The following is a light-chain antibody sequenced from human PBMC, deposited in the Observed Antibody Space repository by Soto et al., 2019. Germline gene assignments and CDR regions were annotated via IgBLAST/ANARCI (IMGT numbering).Light chain of an antibody. CDR1: SSDVGGYNY. Sequence: QSVLTQPPSASGSPGQSVTISCTGTSSDVGGYNYVSWCQQHPGKAPKPMIYEVSKRPSGVPDRFSGSKSGNTASLTVSGLQAEDEADYYCSSYAGSFYVFGTGTKVTVL. J-gene: IGLJ1*01. CDR3: SSYAGSFYV. CDR2: EVS. V-gene: IGLV2-8*01.